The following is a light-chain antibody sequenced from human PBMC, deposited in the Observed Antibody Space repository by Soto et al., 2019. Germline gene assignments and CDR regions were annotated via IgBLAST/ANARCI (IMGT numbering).Light chain of an antibody. CDR2: DAS. V-gene: IGKV3-20*01. J-gene: IGKJ4*01. CDR3: QQYKSFSLT. Sequence: EIELTQSPGTLSLSPGERATLSCRASQSVSSSYLAWYQQKPGQAPRLLIYDASSRATGIPDRFSGSGSGTDFTLTISRLQPEDFATYYCQQYKSFSLTFGGGTKVEIK. CDR1: QSVSSSY.